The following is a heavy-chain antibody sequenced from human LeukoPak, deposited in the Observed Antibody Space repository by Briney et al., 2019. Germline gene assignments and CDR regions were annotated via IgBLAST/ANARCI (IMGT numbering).Heavy chain of an antibody. CDR3: ARDGGYYYSSYAVAV. Sequence: SLTLSLTCVISGDSVTSDSGAWSRIRHSPSRGLEWLGRTYYRPKWFNESAVSVRSRITINPDTSKNQFSLQLDSVTPEDTAVYYCARDGGYYYSSYAVAVWGQGATVTVSS. CDR2: TYYRPKWFN. V-gene: IGHV6-1*01. J-gene: IGHJ6*02. D-gene: IGHD3-10*01. CDR1: GDSVTSDSGA.